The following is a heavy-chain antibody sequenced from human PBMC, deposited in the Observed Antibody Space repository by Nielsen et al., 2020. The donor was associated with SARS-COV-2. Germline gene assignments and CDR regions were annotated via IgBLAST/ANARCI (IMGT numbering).Heavy chain of an antibody. CDR2: ISYDGSNK. CDR1: GFTFSSYG. J-gene: IGHJ6*02. CDR3: AKYTVSGEYLNYYYYYGMDV. Sequence: GGSLRLSCAASGFTFSSYGMHWVRQAPGKGLEWVAVISYDGSNKYYADSVKGRSTISRDNSKNTLYLQMNSLRAEDTAVYYCAKYTVSGEYLNYYYYYGMDVWGQGTTVTVSS. V-gene: IGHV3-30*18. D-gene: IGHD3-16*01.